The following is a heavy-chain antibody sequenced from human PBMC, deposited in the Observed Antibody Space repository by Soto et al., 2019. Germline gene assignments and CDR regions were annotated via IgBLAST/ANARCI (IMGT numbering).Heavy chain of an antibody. V-gene: IGHV1-2*04. Sequence: ASVKVSCKASGYTFTGHSIHWVRQAPGQGLEWVGWINPNSGGTNYAQKFQGWVTMTRDTSISTAYMELSRLRSDDTAVYYCAREDCVDLYDAFDIWGQGTMVTVSS. CDR1: GYTFTGHS. CDR2: INPNSGGT. J-gene: IGHJ3*02. CDR3: AREDCVDLYDAFDI. D-gene: IGHD2-21*02.